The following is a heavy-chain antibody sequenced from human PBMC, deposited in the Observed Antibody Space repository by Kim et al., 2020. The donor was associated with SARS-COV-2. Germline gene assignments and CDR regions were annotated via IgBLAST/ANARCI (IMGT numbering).Heavy chain of an antibody. D-gene: IGHD3-10*01. CDR3: ARRGQHYGSGSYEYYFDY. V-gene: IGHV3-11*03. J-gene: IGHJ4*02. CDR2: ISSSSSYT. Sequence: GGSLRLSCAASGFTFSDYYMSSIRQAPGKGLEWVSYISSSSSYTNYADSVKGRFTISRDNAKNSLYLQMNSLRAEDTAVYYCARRGQHYGSGSYEYYFDYWGQGTLVTVSS. CDR1: GFTFSDYY.